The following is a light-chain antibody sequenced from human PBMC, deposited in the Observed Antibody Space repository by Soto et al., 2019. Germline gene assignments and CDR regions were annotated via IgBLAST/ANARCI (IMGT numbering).Light chain of an antibody. CDR3: QQYGSSPPIT. J-gene: IGKJ5*01. CDR1: QSVSSNY. CDR2: GAS. V-gene: IGKV3-20*01. Sequence: EIVLTQPAGTLSLSPGERVTLSCRASQSVSSNYLAWYQQKPGQAPRLLIYGASSRAAGIPDRFSGSGSGTDFTLTISRLEPEDFAVYYCQQYGSSPPITFGQGTRLEIK.